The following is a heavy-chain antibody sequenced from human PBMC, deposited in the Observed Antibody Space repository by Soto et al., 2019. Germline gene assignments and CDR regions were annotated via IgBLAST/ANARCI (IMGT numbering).Heavy chain of an antibody. D-gene: IGHD4-17*01. CDR1: GFTFSSYA. V-gene: IGHV3-23*01. CDR3: AKDRGDYGGNSVGWYFDL. Sequence: EVQLLESGGGLVQPGGSLRLSCAASGFTFSSYAMSWVRQAPGKGLEWVSAISGSGGSTYYADYVKGRFTISRDNSKNTLYLQMNSLRAEDTAVYYCAKDRGDYGGNSVGWYFDLWGRGTLVTVSS. CDR2: ISGSGGST. J-gene: IGHJ2*01.